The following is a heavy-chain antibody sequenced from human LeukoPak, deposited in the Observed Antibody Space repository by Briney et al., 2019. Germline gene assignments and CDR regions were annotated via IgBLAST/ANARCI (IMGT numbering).Heavy chain of an antibody. V-gene: IGHV1-24*01. CDR2: FDPEDGET. CDR1: GFTFSSYE. Sequence: GGSLRLSCAASGFTFSSYEMNWVRQAPGKGLEWMGGFDPEDGETLYAQKLQGRVTMTEDTCTDTAYMELSSLRYEDTAVYYCATAKYSSGWYGAFDIWGQGTMVTVSP. D-gene: IGHD6-19*01. J-gene: IGHJ3*02. CDR3: ATAKYSSGWYGAFDI.